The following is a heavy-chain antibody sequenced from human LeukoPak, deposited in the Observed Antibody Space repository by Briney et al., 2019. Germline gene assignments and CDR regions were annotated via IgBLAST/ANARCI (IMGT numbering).Heavy chain of an antibody. CDR1: GYTLTELS. D-gene: IGHD3-22*01. CDR3: ATEVDYYDSSGYYSDY. Sequence: ASVKVSCKVSGYTLTELSMHWVRQAPGKGLEWMGGFDPEDGGTIYAQKFQGRVTMTEDTSTDTAYMELSSLRSEDTAVYYCATEVDYYDSSGYYSDYWGQGTLVTVSS. V-gene: IGHV1-24*01. CDR2: FDPEDGGT. J-gene: IGHJ4*02.